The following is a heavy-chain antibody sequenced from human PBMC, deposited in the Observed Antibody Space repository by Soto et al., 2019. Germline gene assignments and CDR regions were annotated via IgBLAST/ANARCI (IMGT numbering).Heavy chain of an antibody. CDR1: GYTFTSYG. CDR2: ISAYNGNT. V-gene: IGHV1-18*01. J-gene: IGHJ5*02. Sequence: QVQLVQSGAEVKKPGASVKVSCKSSGYTFTSYGISWVRQAPGQGLEWMGWISAYNGNTNYAQTLQGRVTMTTDTSTSTAYMELRSLRADDTAVYYCARDPVFGVPVGWFDPWGQGTLVTVSS. D-gene: IGHD3-3*01. CDR3: ARDPVFGVPVGWFDP.